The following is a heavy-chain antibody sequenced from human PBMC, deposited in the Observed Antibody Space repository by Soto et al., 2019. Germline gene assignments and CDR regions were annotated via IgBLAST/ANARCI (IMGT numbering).Heavy chain of an antibody. Sequence: QVQLVESGGGVVQPGRSLRLSCAASGFTFSSYARHWVRQAPGKGLEWVAVISYDGSNKYYADSVKGRFTISRDNSKNTLYLQMNSLRAEDTAVYYCASSSGSVGATPVGYYYGMDVWGQGTTVTVSS. CDR3: ASSSGSVGATPVGYYYGMDV. CDR2: ISYDGSNK. CDR1: GFTFSSYA. D-gene: IGHD1-26*01. V-gene: IGHV3-30-3*01. J-gene: IGHJ6*02.